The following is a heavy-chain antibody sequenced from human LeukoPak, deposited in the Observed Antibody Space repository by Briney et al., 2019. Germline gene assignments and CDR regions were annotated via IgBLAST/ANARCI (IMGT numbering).Heavy chain of an antibody. J-gene: IGHJ4*02. D-gene: IGHD4-17*01. CDR2: IRYDGSNK. CDR1: GFTFSSYG. V-gene: IGHV3-30*02. Sequence: PGGSLRLSCAASGFTFSSYGMHWVRQAPGKGLEWVAFIRYDGSNKYYADSVKGRFTISRDNSKNTLYLQMNSLRAEDTAVYYCARDHGHGDYPYYFDYWGQGTLVTVSS. CDR3: ARDHGHGDYPYYFDY.